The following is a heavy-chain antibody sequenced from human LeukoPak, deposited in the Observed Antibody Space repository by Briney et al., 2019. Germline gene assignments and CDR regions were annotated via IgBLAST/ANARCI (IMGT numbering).Heavy chain of an antibody. D-gene: IGHD2-2*01. V-gene: IGHV4-4*07. CDR2: IYTSGTT. J-gene: IGHJ4*02. Sequence: SETLSLTCTVSGGSISSYYWSWIRQPAGKGLEWIGRIYTSGTTNYNPSLKSRVTISVDTSKNQFSLKLRSVTAADTAVYYCASLADLSSSGYFDYWGQGTLVTVSS. CDR3: ASLADLSSSGYFDY. CDR1: GGSISSYY.